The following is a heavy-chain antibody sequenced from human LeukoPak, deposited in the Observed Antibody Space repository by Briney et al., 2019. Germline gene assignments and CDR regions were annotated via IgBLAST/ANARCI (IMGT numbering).Heavy chain of an antibody. CDR2: MNPNSGNT. V-gene: IGHV1-8*03. J-gene: IGHJ6*03. Sequence: GASVKVSCKASGYTFTSYDINWVRQATGQGLEWMGWMNPNSGNTGYAQKFQGRVTITRNTSISTAYMELSSLRSEDTAVYYCARIGYSSSWQGYYYYMDVWGKGTTVTVSS. CDR1: GYTFTSYD. D-gene: IGHD6-13*01. CDR3: ARIGYSSSWQGYYYYMDV.